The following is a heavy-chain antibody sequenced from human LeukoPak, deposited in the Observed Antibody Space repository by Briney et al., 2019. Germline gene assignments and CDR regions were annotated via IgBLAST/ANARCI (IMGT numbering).Heavy chain of an antibody. V-gene: IGHV4-59*01. CDR3: ARSYYDSSGYYYFFWFDP. J-gene: IGHJ5*02. D-gene: IGHD3-22*01. CDR2: IYYSGST. Sequence: PSETLSLTCTVSGGSISSYYWSWIRQPPGKGLEWIGYIYYSGSTNYNPSLKSRVTISVDTSKNQFSLKLSSVTAADTAVYYCARSYYDSSGYYYFFWFDPWGQGTLVTVSS. CDR1: GGSISSYY.